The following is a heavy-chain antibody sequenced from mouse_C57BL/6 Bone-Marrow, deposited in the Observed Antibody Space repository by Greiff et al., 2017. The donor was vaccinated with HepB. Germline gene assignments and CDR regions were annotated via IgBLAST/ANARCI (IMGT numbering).Heavy chain of an antibody. Sequence: VQLQQPGAELVKPGASVKMSCKASGYTFTSYWITWVKQRPGQGLEWIGDIYPGSGSTNYNEKFKSKATLTVDTSSSTAYMQLSSLTSEDSAVYYCAKGPAYSNWFDYWGQGTTLTVSS. CDR1: GYTFTSYW. D-gene: IGHD2-5*01. CDR2: IYPGSGST. V-gene: IGHV1-55*01. CDR3: AKGPAYSNWFDY. J-gene: IGHJ2*01.